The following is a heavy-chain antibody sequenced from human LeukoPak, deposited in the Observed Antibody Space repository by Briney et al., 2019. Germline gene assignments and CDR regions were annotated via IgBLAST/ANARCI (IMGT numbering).Heavy chain of an antibody. CDR2: IFGGGVGT. CDR3: AKTSVAAAPFS. CDR1: GFTFGNYA. V-gene: IGHV3-23*01. J-gene: IGHJ5*02. Sequence: GGSLRLSCAASGFTFGNYAMSWVRQAPGKGLEWVSVIFGGGVGTYYADSVRGRFTISRDNSKNTVYLQMNSPRVDDTAIYYCAKTSVAAAPFSWGQGTLVTVSS. D-gene: IGHD6-19*01.